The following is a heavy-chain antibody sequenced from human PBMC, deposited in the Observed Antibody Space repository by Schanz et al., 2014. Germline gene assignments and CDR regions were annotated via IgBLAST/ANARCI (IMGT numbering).Heavy chain of an antibody. V-gene: IGHV3-30-3*01. CDR3: ARANYRRKINFDY. Sequence: QVQLAESGGGVVQPGRSLRLSCAAYGFTLSSYAMHWVRQAPGKGLEWVAVISYDGSNKYYADSVKGRFTISRDNSKNTLYLQMNTLRAEDTAVYYCARANYRRKINFDYWGRGTLVTVSS. J-gene: IGHJ4*02. CDR2: ISYDGSNK. D-gene: IGHD3-10*01. CDR1: GFTLSSYA.